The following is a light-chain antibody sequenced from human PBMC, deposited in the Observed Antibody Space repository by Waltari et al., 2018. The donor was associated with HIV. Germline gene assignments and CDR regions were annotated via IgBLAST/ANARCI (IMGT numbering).Light chain of an antibody. CDR3: AAWDASLSAWV. CDR1: NSSIGSNY. V-gene: IGLV1-47*01. Sequence: QSVLTQPPSASGTPGQRVIISCSASNSSIGSNYVYWYQQLPGTAPKLLMYMNNQRPSGVPDRFSGSKSGTSASLAISGLRSDDEADYYCAAWDASLSAWVFGGGTKLTVL. J-gene: IGLJ3*02. CDR2: MNN.